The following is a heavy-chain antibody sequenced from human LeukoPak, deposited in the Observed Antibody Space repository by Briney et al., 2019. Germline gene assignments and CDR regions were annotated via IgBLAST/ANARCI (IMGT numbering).Heavy chain of an antibody. J-gene: IGHJ6*03. Sequence: PSETLSLTCTVSGGSISSYYWSWIRQPPGKGLKWIGNIYYSGYTTYSPSLRSRVTISVDTSKNQFTLKLSSVTAADTAVYYCASGEGYCSSTSCPGYYYYYMDVWGKGTTVTISS. CDR2: IYYSGYT. D-gene: IGHD2-2*01. CDR3: ASGEGYCSSTSCPGYYYYYMDV. CDR1: GGSISSYY. V-gene: IGHV4-59*08.